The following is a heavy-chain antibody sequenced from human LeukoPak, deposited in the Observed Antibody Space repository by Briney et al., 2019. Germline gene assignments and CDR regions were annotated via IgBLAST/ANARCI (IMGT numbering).Heavy chain of an antibody. V-gene: IGHV1-18*01. J-gene: IGHJ6*03. CDR1: GYTFTSYG. CDR3: AREGSIAAATTPEALHYYYYYMDV. CDR2: ISAYNGNT. Sequence: ASVKVSCKASGYTFTSYGISWVRQAPGQGLEWMGWISAYNGNTNYAQKLQGRVTMTTDTSTSTAYMELRSLRSDDTAVYYCAREGSIAAATTPEALHYYYYYMDVWGKGTTVTVSS. D-gene: IGHD6-13*01.